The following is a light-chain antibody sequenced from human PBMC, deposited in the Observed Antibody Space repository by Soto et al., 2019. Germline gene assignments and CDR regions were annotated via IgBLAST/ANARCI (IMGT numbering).Light chain of an antibody. CDR3: QQYVTSPLT. J-gene: IGKJ4*01. V-gene: IGKV3-20*01. CDR1: QSVGSNY. Sequence: EIVLTQSPGTLSLSPGERVTLSCRASQSVGSNYLAWYQQKPGQAPRLLIYDASSRATGIPDRFSGSGSGTDFTLTISRLEPEDFAVYYCQQYVTSPLTFGGGTKVEIK. CDR2: DAS.